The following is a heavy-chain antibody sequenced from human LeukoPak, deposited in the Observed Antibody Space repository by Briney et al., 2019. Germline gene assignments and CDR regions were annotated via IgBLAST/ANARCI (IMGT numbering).Heavy chain of an antibody. CDR3: ANEYYYDSSGYLPGYFDY. D-gene: IGHD3-22*01. J-gene: IGHJ4*02. V-gene: IGHV3-30*02. Sequence: GGSLRLSCAASGFSFSRYGMHWVRQAPGKGLEWVAYIQYDGSNEQYANSVKGRFTISRDNSKNTLYLQMNSLRAEDTAVYYCANEYYYDSSGYLPGYFDYWGQGTLVTVSS. CDR2: IQYDGSNE. CDR1: GFSFSRYG.